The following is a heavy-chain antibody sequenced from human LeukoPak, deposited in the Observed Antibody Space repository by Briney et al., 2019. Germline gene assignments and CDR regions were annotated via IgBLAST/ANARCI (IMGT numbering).Heavy chain of an antibody. D-gene: IGHD3-10*01. CDR3: ARHTFTGNDY. V-gene: IGHV4-59*08. Sequence: SETLSLTCTVSGGSMSSYSWSWTRQPPGLGLEWIGYFYYSGSTNYNPSLKSRVTISVDTSKNQFSLKLSSVTAADTAVYYCARHTFTGNDYWGQGTLVTVSS. J-gene: IGHJ4*02. CDR2: FYYSGST. CDR1: GGSMSSYS.